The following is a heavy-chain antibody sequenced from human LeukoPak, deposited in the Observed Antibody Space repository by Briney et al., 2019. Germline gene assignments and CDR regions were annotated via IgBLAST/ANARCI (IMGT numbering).Heavy chain of an antibody. J-gene: IGHJ4*02. CDR1: GGYIISNNYY. CDR3: ARLLYDRSGYYYFDY. D-gene: IGHD3-22*01. V-gene: IGHV4-39*01. Sequence: PSETLSLTCSVSGGYIISNNYYWGWSRQPPGKGLEWIGSIHYSGSPYHNPSLKSRVTISVDTSKNQFSLKLSSVTAADMAVYYCARLLYDRSGYYYFDYWGQGTLVTVSS. CDR2: IHYSGSP.